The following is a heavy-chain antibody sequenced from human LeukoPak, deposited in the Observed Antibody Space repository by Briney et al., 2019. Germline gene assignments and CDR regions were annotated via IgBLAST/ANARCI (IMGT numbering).Heavy chain of an antibody. V-gene: IGHV3-21*01. Sequence: GGSLRLSCAASGFTFSSYTMNWVRQAPGKGLEWVSAISGSGGSTYYADSVRGRFTISRDNAKNSLYLQMNSLRAEDTAVYYCARAGSGSYPVDYWGQGTLVTVSS. CDR3: ARAGSGSYPVDY. D-gene: IGHD3-10*01. J-gene: IGHJ4*02. CDR2: ISGSGGST. CDR1: GFTFSSYT.